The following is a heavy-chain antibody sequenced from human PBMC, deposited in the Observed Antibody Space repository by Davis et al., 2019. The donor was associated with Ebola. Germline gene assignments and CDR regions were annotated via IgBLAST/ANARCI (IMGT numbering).Heavy chain of an antibody. CDR1: GYTFNSYY. D-gene: IGHD4-17*01. V-gene: IGHV1-8*02. CDR3: ASSAGTPVTTGY. CDR2: MNPNSGNT. J-gene: IGHJ4*02. Sequence: ASVTVSCKASGYTFNSYYVHWVRQASGQGLEWIGWMNPNSGNTGCAQNFQGRVTMTRDTSISTAYMELSSLRSEDTAVYYCASSAGTPVTTGYWGQGTLVTVSS.